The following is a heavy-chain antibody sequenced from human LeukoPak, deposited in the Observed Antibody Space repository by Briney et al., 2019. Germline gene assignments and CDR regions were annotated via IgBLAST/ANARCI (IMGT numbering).Heavy chain of an antibody. CDR2: MNPNSGNT. CDR3: ARAPTKGYFDWLLSYYFDY. Sequence: ASVKVSCKASGYTFTGYYMHWVRQATGQGLEWMGWMNPNSGNTGYAQKFQGRVTITRNTSISTAYMELSSLRSEDTAVYYCARAPTKGYFDWLLSYYFDYWGQGTLVTVSS. J-gene: IGHJ4*02. CDR1: GYTFTGYY. V-gene: IGHV1-8*03. D-gene: IGHD3-9*01.